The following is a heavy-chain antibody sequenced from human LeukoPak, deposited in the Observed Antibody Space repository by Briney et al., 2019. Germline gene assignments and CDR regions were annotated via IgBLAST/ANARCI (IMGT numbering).Heavy chain of an antibody. CDR2: IYHSGST. V-gene: IGHV4-4*02. Sequence: SETLSLTCAVSGDSITSHNWWSWVRQPPGMRLEWIGEIYHSGSTNYNPSLKSRVTISVDKSKDQFSLKLSSVTAADTAVYYCASSRGYSYHPSGYFYYYWGQGTLVTVSS. CDR1: GDSITSHNW. D-gene: IGHD3-22*01. CDR3: ASSRGYSYHPSGYFYYY. J-gene: IGHJ4*02.